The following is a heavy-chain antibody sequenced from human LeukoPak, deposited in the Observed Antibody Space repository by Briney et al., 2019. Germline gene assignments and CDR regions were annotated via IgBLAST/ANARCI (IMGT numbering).Heavy chain of an antibody. D-gene: IGHD3-3*01. V-gene: IGHV3-21*01. CDR3: ARDGYYDFRSGYYRNDYYYYMDV. CDR2: ISSSSSYI. Sequence: PGGSLRLSCAASGFTFSSYGMNWVRQAPGKGLEWVSSISSSSSYIYYADSVKGRFTISRDDAKNSLYLQMNSLRAEDTAVYYCARDGYYDFRSGYYRNDYYYYMDVWGKGTTVTVSS. CDR1: GFTFSSYG. J-gene: IGHJ6*03.